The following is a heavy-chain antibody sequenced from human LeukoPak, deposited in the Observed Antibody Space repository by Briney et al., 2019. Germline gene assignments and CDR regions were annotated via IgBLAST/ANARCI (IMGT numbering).Heavy chain of an antibody. V-gene: IGHV4-39*01. CDR3: ARPIRSRDNNWFDP. CDR2: IYHTGAT. D-gene: IGHD3-10*01. CDR1: GGPFSSTSYY. J-gene: IGHJ5*02. Sequence: SETLSLTCTVSGGPFSSTSYYWGWIRQPPGKGLEWIANIYHTGATYYNPSLKSRVTISVDTSANQFSLKVNSVTAADTAVYYCARPIRSRDNNWFDPWGQGILVTVSS.